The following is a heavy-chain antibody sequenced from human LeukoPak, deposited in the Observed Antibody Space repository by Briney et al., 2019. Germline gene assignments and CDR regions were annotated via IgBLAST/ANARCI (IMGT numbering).Heavy chain of an antibody. CDR1: GYTFTSYD. CDR3: ARGDVVVPAAHRNCYYYYYMDV. CDR2: MNPNSGNT. D-gene: IGHD2-2*01. J-gene: IGHJ6*03. V-gene: IGHV1-8*03. Sequence: ASVKVSCKASGYTFTSYDINWVRQATGQGLEWMGWMNPNSGNTGYAQKFQGRVTITRNTSISTAYMELSSLRSEDTAVYYCARGDVVVPAAHRNCYYYYYMDVWGKGTTVTVSS.